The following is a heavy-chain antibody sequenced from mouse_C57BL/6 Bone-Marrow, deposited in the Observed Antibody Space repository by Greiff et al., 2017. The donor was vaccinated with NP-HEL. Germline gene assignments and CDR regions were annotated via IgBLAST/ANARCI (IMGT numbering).Heavy chain of an antibody. J-gene: IGHJ3*01. CDR3: ARPDYYGSSYVAWFAY. D-gene: IGHD1-1*01. Sequence: EVHLVESGGDLVKPGGSLKLSCAASGFTFSSYGMSWVRQTPDKRLEWVATISSGGSYTYYPDSVKGRFTISRDNAKNTLYLQMSSLKSEDTAMYYCARPDYYGSSYVAWFAYWGQGTLGTVSA. V-gene: IGHV5-6*01. CDR2: ISSGGSYT. CDR1: GFTFSSYG.